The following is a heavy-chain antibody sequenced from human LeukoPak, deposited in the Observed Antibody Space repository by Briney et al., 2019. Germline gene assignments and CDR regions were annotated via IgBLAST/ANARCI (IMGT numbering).Heavy chain of an antibody. J-gene: IGHJ4*02. CDR3: ARDRGSYEAIGDY. CDR2: ISSRGTTI. Sequence: GGSLRLSCAASGFTFSDYYMSWIRQAPGKGLEWVSYISSRGTTIYYADSVKGRFTISRDNAKNSLYLQMNSLRAEDTAVYYCARDRGSYEAIGDYWGQGTLVTVSS. D-gene: IGHD1-26*01. CDR1: GFTFSDYY. V-gene: IGHV3-11*04.